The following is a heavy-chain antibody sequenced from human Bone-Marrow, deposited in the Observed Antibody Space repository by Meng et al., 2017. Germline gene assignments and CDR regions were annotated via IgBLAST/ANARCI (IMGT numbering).Heavy chain of an antibody. Sequence: QVQLVESGGGVVQPGRSLRLSCATSGFTFSSYGMHWVRQAPGKGLEWVAVIKYDGSFKDYADSVKGRFTIFRDNSKYILYLQMNSLRADDTAVYFCAKDWSFFEYWGQGTLVTVSS. CDR2: IKYDGSFK. CDR3: AKDWSFFEY. J-gene: IGHJ4*02. V-gene: IGHV3-30*18. CDR1: GFTFSSYG.